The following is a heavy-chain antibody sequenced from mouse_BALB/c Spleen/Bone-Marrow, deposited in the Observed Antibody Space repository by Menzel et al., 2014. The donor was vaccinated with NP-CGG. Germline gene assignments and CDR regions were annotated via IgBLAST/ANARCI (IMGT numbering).Heavy chain of an antibody. D-gene: IGHD1-1*01. CDR3: KSNNYGSSRGFVY. J-gene: IGHJ3*01. CDR2: ISPGNGDI. CDR1: GYTFTDHA. Sequence: QVQLQQSDAELVKPGASVKISCKASGYTFTDHAIHWVKQKPEQGLEWIGYISPGNGDIKYNEKFKGEATLTADKSSSTAYMQLNSLTSEDASVYFCKSNNYGSSRGFVYWGQGTLVTVSA. V-gene: IGHV1S53*02.